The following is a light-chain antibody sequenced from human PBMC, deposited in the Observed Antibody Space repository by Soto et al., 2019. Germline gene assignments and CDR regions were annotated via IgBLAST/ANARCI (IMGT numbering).Light chain of an antibody. J-gene: IGLJ3*02. V-gene: IGLV2-14*01. CDR3: SAYKARSTLV. CDR2: EVR. CDR1: MRDVGAYNL. Sequence: QSVLTQPASVSGSAGQSITISCSGTMRDVGAYNLVSWYQQHPGTAPKLIIYEVRNRPSGISSRFSGSRSGNTASLTISGLQPEDEGDYYWSAYKARSTLVFGGGTKLTVL.